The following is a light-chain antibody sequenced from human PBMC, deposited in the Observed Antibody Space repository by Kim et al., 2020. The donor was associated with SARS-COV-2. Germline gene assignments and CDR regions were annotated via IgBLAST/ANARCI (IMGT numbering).Light chain of an antibody. CDR2: WAS. CDR1: QNILYSSNNQNY. J-gene: IGKJ2*01. CDR3: QQYFGTRYT. Sequence: DIVMTQSPVSLAVSLGERATINCKSSQNILYSSNNQNYLAWYQQKPGQSPKLLIYWASIRESGVPDRFSGSGSETDFTLTISSLQAEDVAVYYCQQYFGTRYTFGQGTKLEI. V-gene: IGKV4-1*01.